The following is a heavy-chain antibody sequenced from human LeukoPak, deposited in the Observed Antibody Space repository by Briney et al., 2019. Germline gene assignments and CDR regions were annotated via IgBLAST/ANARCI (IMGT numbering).Heavy chain of an antibody. V-gene: IGHV3-74*01. Sequence: GGSLRLSCAASGFTFSSYWMHWVRQAPGKGLVWVSRINSDGSSTSYADSVKGRFTISRDNAKNTLYLQMNSLRVEDTAVYYCAKSQEDDSSGYYYSNFDYWGQGTLVTVSS. J-gene: IGHJ4*02. CDR1: GFTFSSYW. D-gene: IGHD3-22*01. CDR2: INSDGSST. CDR3: AKSQEDDSSGYYYSNFDY.